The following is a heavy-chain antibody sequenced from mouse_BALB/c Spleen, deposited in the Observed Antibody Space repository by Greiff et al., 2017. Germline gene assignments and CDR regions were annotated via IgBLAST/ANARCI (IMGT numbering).Heavy chain of an antibody. CDR3: ARQGVTRAMDY. J-gene: IGHJ4*01. CDR1: GFTFSSYT. Sequence: EVKLVESGGGLVQPGGSLKLSCAASGFTFSSYTMSWVRQTPEKRLEWVTYISNGGGSTYYPDTVKGRFTISRDNAKNTLYLQMSSLKSEDTAMYYCARQGVTRAMDYWGQGTSVTVSS. CDR2: ISNGGGST. D-gene: IGHD2-2*01. V-gene: IGHV5-12-2*01.